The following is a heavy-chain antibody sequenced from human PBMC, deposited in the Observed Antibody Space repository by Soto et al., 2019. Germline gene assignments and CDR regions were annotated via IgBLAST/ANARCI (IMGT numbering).Heavy chain of an antibody. Sequence: PGGSLRLSCAASGFTFSSYSMNWVRQAPGKGLGWVSYISSSSTIYYADSVKGRFTISRDNAKNSLYLQMNSLRAEDTAVYYCARAPPGSGRVSGFDPWGQGTLVTVSS. CDR3: ARAPPGSGRVSGFDP. CDR1: GFTFSSYS. V-gene: IGHV3-48*01. D-gene: IGHD2-15*01. J-gene: IGHJ5*02. CDR2: ISSSSTI.